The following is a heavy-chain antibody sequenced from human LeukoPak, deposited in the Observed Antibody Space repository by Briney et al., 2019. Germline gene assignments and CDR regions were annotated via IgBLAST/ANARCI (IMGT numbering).Heavy chain of an antibody. J-gene: IGHJ5*02. CDR1: GFTFSSYW. D-gene: IGHD2-8*02. V-gene: IGHV3-74*03. Sequence: GGSLRLSCAASGFTFSSYWMHWVRQAPGKGLVWVSRINTDGSTTAYADSVKGRFTISRDNAKNTLYLEMNSLRAEDTAIYYCSRGKSAGLVNWFDPWGQGTLVTVSS. CDR3: SRGKSAGLVNWFDP. CDR2: INTDGSTT.